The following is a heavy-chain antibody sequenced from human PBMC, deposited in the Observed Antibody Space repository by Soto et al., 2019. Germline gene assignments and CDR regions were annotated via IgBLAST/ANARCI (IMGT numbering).Heavy chain of an antibody. CDR1: GYSFSDYY. V-gene: IGHV1-2*02. J-gene: IGHJ5*02. D-gene: IGHD6-13*01. CDR2: INPKDAYT. CDR3: ARAEIRQPHDA. Sequence: ASVKVSCKTSGYSFSDYYIHWVRQAPGQGLEWTAWINPKDAYTNYAQSFQGRVTVTTDPSISTVYMELSGLRSDDTAVFFCARAEIRQPHDAWGQGTLVTVSS.